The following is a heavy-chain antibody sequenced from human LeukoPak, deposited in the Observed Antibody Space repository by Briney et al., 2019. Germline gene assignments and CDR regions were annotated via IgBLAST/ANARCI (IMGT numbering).Heavy chain of an antibody. V-gene: IGHV5-51*01. CDR2: IYPGDSDT. D-gene: IGHD2-2*01. CDR1: GYGFTSYW. CDR3: ARHGCSSTSCLSIDY. J-gene: IGHJ4*02. Sequence: GESLKISYKGSGYGFTSYWIGWVRQMPGKGLEWMGIIYPGDSDTRYSPSFQGQVTSSADKSISTAYLQWSSLKASDTAMYYCARHGCSSTSCLSIDYWGQGTLVTVSS.